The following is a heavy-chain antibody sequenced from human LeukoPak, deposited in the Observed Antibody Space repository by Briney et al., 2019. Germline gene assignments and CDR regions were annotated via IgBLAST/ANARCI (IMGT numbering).Heavy chain of an antibody. V-gene: IGHV1-69*04. J-gene: IGHJ6*02. CDR3: ARVRSGSSHGMDV. CDR1: GGTFSSYA. D-gene: IGHD1-26*01. Sequence: SVKVSCKASGGTFSSYAISWVRQAPGQGLEWMGRIIPILGIANYAQKIQGRVTITADKSTSTAYMELSSLRSDDTAVYYCARVRSGSSHGMDVWGQGTTVTVSS. CDR2: IIPILGIA.